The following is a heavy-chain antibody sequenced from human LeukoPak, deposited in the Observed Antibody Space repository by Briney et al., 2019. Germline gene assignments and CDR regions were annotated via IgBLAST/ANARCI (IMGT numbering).Heavy chain of an antibody. J-gene: IGHJ4*02. Sequence: PGGSLRLSCAASGFTFTSYWMHWVRQAPGKGLVWVSRINSDGSSTSYADSVKGRFTISRDNAKNTLYLQMNSLRAEDTAVYYCARGNYYGSGTYWPHFDYWGQGALVTVSS. CDR3: ARGNYYGSGTYWPHFDY. D-gene: IGHD3-10*01. CDR1: GFTFTSYW. V-gene: IGHV3-74*01. CDR2: INSDGSST.